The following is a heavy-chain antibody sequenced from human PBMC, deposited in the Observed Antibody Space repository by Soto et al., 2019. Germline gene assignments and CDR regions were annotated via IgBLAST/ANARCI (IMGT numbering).Heavy chain of an antibody. CDR2: ISSSGSTM. CDR3: ARDTVYGDYEDAFDV. CDR1: GFSFSTYY. J-gene: IGHJ3*01. D-gene: IGHD4-17*01. V-gene: IGHV3-11*01. Sequence: QVQLVESGGDLVKPGGSLRLSCAASGFSFSTYYMSWIRQAPGKGLEWVSYISSSGSTMYHADSVKGRFTISRDNAKNSLYLQMNNLRVEDTAVYYCARDTVYGDYEDAFDVWGQGTMVTVS.